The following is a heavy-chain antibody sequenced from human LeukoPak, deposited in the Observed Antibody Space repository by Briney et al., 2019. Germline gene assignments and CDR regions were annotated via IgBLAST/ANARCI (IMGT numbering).Heavy chain of an antibody. J-gene: IGHJ4*02. CDR3: ARGIVVLPEYYFDY. CDR1: GGSFSGYY. Sequence: PSETLSLTCAVYGGSFSGYYWNWIRQPPGKGLEWIGEINRSGSTNYNPSLKSRVTISVDTSKNQFSLKLSSVTAADTAVYYCARGIVVLPEYYFDYWGQGTLVTVSS. CDR2: INRSGST. V-gene: IGHV4-34*01. D-gene: IGHD2-2*01.